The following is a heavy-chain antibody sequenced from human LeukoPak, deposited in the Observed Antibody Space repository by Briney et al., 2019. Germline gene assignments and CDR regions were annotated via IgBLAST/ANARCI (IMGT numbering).Heavy chain of an antibody. Sequence: ASVKVSCKASGYTFISYDINWVRQAAGQGLEWMGWMNPNSANTGYAEKFQGRVSMTRNNHLSTDYMEMRGLRSEDTAVYYCARARTDLESGDIAYAFEIWGQGTMITVSS. V-gene: IGHV1-8*01. CDR2: MNPNSANT. CDR1: GYTFISYD. CDR3: ARARTDLESGDIAYAFEI. J-gene: IGHJ3*02. D-gene: IGHD7-27*01.